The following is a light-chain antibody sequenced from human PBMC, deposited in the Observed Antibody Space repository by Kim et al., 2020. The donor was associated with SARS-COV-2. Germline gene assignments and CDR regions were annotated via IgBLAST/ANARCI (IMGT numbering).Light chain of an antibody. J-gene: IGKJ2*01. CDR1: QPISTF. CDR3: QQSHSTPYT. V-gene: IGKV1-39*01. CDR2: AAS. Sequence: DIQMTQSPSSLSGSIGDRVTITCRASQPISTFLNWYQQKPGKAPKLLISAASSLASGVPSRFSGSGSGTDFTLTVSSLQPADFETYYCQQSHSTPYTFGQGTKLEIK.